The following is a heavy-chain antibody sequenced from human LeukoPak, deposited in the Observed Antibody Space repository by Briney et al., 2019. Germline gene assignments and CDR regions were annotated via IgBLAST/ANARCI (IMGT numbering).Heavy chain of an antibody. CDR2: ISDSGDDT. D-gene: IGHD6-13*01. V-gene: IGHV3-23*01. J-gene: IGHJ4*02. CDR3: AKDPYSRASYFDY. Sequence: GGSLRLSCAASGFTFSSYAMTWVRQAPGKGLEGVSSISDSGDDTYYADSVKGRFTISGDNSKNTLYLQMNSLRAEDTAVYYCAKDPYSRASYFDYWGQGTLVTVSS. CDR1: GFTFSSYA.